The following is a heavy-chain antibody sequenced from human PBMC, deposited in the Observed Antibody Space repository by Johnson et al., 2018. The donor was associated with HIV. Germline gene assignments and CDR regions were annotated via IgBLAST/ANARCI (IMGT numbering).Heavy chain of an antibody. CDR2: IYTDDSI. V-gene: IGHV3-66*02. Sequence: VQLVESGGGLVQPGGSLRLSCTASGFTVSSNYMSWVRQAPGKGLEWVSVIYTDDSIYYADSVKGRFTISRDNVKNSLYLQMNSLRAEDTALYYCARATYYYDLSGYLTRPRAFDMWGQGTMVTVSS. D-gene: IGHD3-3*01. CDR3: ARATYYYDLSGYLTRPRAFDM. CDR1: GFTVSSNY. J-gene: IGHJ3*02.